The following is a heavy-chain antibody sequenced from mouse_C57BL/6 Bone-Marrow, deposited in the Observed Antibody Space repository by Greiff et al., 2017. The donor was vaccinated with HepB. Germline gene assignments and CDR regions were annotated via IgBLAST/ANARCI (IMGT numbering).Heavy chain of an antibody. CDR3: ARGGKAYYSNPRFAY. CDR2: INPNNGGT. Sequence: EVQLQQSGPELVKPGASVKISCKASGYTFTDYYMNWVKQSHGKSLEWIGDINPNNGGTSYNQKFKGKATLTVDKSSSTAYMELRSLTSEDSAVYYCARGGKAYYSNPRFAYWGQGTLVTVSA. CDR1: GYTFTDYY. V-gene: IGHV1-26*01. D-gene: IGHD2-5*01. J-gene: IGHJ3*01.